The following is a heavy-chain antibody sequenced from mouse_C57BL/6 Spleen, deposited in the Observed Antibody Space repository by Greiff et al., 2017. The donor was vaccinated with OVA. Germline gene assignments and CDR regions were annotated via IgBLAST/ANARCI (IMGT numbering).Heavy chain of an antibody. D-gene: IGHD1-1*01. V-gene: IGHV1-64*01. CDR2: IHPNSGST. CDR1: GYTFTSYW. J-gene: IGHJ4*01. CDR3: ARSPLGYGSSYYAMDY. Sequence: VQLQQSGAELVKPGASVKLSCKASGYTFTSYWMHWVKQRPGQGLEWIGMIHPNSGSTNYNEKFKSKATLTVDKSSSTAYMQLSSLTSEDAAVYYCARSPLGYGSSYYAMDYWGQGTSVAVSS.